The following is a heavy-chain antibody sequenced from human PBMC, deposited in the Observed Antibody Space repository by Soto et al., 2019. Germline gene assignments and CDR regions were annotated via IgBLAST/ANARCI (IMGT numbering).Heavy chain of an antibody. CDR3: AREGSYSAYNFAHGIQLWSFDF. Sequence: XETLSLTCTVSGGSINTFYWSWVRQPSGKGLEWIGRIFSSGSTSFNPSLESRVAMSVDTSKNHFSLNLSSVTAADMAVYYCAREGSYSAYNFAHGIQLWSFDFWGQGALVTVSS. J-gene: IGHJ4*02. CDR1: GGSINTFY. CDR2: IFSSGST. D-gene: IGHD5-12*01. V-gene: IGHV4-4*07.